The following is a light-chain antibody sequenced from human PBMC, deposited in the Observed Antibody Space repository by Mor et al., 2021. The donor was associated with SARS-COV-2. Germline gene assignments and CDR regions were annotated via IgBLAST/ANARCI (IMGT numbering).Light chain of an antibody. CDR2: NVD. V-gene: IGLV2-14*03. J-gene: IGLJ1*01. Sequence: APRLLIFNVDHRPSGVSSRFTGSQSGNTASLTISGLQAEDEAEYYCSSYRNDDIVRVFGTGT. CDR3: SSYRNDDIVRV.